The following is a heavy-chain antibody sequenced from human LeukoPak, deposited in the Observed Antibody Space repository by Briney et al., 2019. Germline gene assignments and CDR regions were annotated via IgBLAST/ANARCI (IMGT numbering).Heavy chain of an antibody. D-gene: IGHD3-3*01. CDR2: SGSGGST. V-gene: IGHV3-23*01. CDR1: GFTFSNLA. CDR3: AKDFLSGYYPNY. Sequence: GGSLRLSCAASGFTFSNLAMRWDRQAPGKGLEWVSGSGSGGSTYYADSVKGRFTISRDNSKNTLYSQMNSLRAEDTAVYCCAKDFLSGYYPNYWGQGTLVTVSS. J-gene: IGHJ4*02.